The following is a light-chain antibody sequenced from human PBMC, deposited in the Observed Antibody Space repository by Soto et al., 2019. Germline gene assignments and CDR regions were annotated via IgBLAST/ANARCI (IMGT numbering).Light chain of an antibody. CDR1: NIRTKS. Sequence: YELTQPPSVSVAPGQTARITCGGDNIRTKSVHWYRQKPGQAPVLVVYDDTDRASGIPERFSGSNSGNTATLTISRVEAGDEADYYCQLWDAISDHVVFGGGTKLTVL. V-gene: IGLV3-21*02. CDR3: QLWDAISDHVV. J-gene: IGLJ2*01. CDR2: DDT.